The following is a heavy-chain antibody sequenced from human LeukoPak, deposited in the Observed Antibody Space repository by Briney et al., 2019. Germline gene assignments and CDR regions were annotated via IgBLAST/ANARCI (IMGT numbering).Heavy chain of an antibody. CDR3: ARLQPWIQLWARFDL. Sequence: PSETLSLTCTVSGGSIRSSPWSWIRQPPGKGLEWIGYIYYSGSTNYNPSLKSRVTISVDASKKQFSLKLSSVTAADTAVYYCARLQPWIQLWARFDLWGRGTLVTVSS. J-gene: IGHJ2*01. CDR2: IYYSGST. CDR1: GGSIRSSP. V-gene: IGHV4-59*01. D-gene: IGHD5-18*01.